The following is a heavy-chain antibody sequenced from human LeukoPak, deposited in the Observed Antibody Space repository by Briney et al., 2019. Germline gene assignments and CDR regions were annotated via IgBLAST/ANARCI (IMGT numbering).Heavy chain of an antibody. CDR3: ARGMGVLVPAATWFDP. J-gene: IGHJ5*02. D-gene: IGHD2-2*01. Sequence: ASVKVSCKASGYTFTAYYIHWVRQAPGQRLEWMGWVSPNNGGTNYAQKFQGRVTMTRDTSISTAYMDLSRLRSDDTAVYYCARGMGVLVPAATWFDPWGQGTLVTVSS. CDR1: GYTFTAYY. V-gene: IGHV1-2*02. CDR2: VSPNNGGT.